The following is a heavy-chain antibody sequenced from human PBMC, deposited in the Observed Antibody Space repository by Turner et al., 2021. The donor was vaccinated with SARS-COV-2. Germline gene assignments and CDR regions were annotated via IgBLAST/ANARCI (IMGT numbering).Heavy chain of an antibody. J-gene: IGHJ4*02. CDR3: ARGDDPRKSGVV. Sequence: QVQLQQWGAGPLKPSETLSLICAVNGGSLSGYYCTWIRQPPGKGLEWIGEVHPYGTTYYTPSLKSRVSMSVDTSKNQFSLKLNSVTAADTAFYYCARGDDPRKSGVVWGQGTLVTVSS. CDR1: GGSLSGYY. CDR2: VHPYGTT. D-gene: IGHD3-3*01. V-gene: IGHV4-34*01.